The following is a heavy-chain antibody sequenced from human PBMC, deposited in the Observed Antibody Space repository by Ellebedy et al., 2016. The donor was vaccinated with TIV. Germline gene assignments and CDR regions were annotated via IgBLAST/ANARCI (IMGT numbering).Heavy chain of an antibody. J-gene: IGHJ3*02. CDR1: GSSISSGYY. CDR3: ARVRYGNSWYLDAFDM. V-gene: IGHV4-61*01. CDR2: MHYTGST. Sequence: MPGGSLRLSCSVSGSSISSGYYWTWIRQSPGKGLEWIGYMHYTGSTNYNPSLKSRVTISVDMSKNQFSLRLTSVTAADTAVYYCARVRYGNSWYLDAFDMWGQGTIVTVSS. D-gene: IGHD6-13*01.